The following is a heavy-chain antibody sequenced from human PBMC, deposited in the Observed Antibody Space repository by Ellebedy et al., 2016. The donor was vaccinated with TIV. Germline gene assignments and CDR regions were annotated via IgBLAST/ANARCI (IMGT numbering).Heavy chain of an antibody. J-gene: IGHJ4*02. D-gene: IGHD6-13*01. CDR3: ARDPLDTIAPPLH. V-gene: IGHV1-69*06. Sequence: ASVKVSCKASGGTFSSYAISWMRQAPGQGLEWMGGIIPIFGTANYAQKFQGRVTITADKSTSTAYMELSSLRSEDTAAYYCARDPLDTIAPPLHWGQGTLVTVSS. CDR2: IIPIFGTA. CDR1: GGTFSSYA.